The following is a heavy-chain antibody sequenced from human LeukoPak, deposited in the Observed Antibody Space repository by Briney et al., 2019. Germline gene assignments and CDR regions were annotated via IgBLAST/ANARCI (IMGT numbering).Heavy chain of an antibody. CDR2: INPNSGGT. D-gene: IGHD2-15*01. CDR1: GYTFTGYY. J-gene: IGHJ4*02. Sequence: GASVKVSCKASGYTFTGYYMHWVRQAPGQGLEWMGWINPNSGGTNYAQKFQGRVTMTRDTSISTAYMELSRLRSDDTAVYHCARVERVHCSGGSCYPPPVDYWGQGTLVTVSS. CDR3: ARVERVHCSGGSCYPPPVDY. V-gene: IGHV1-2*02.